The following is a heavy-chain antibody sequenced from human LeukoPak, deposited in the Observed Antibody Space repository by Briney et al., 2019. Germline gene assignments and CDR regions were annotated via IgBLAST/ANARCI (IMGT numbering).Heavy chain of an antibody. CDR2: IYYSGST. J-gene: IGHJ3*02. D-gene: IGHD2-15*01. Sequence: SETLSLTCTVSGGSISSYYWSWIRQPPGKGLEWIGYIYYSGSTNYNPSLKSRVTISVDTSKNQFSLKLSSVTAADPAVYYCAREVSVVAATGDAFDIWGQGTMVTVSS. CDR3: AREVSVVAATGDAFDI. V-gene: IGHV4-59*01. CDR1: GGSISSYY.